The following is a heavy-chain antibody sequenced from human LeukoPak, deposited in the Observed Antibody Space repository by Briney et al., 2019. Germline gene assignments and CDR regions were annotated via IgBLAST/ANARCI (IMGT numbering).Heavy chain of an antibody. Sequence: ASVKVSCKASGGTFSRYGISWVRQAPGQGLEWMGGIIPIFGTANYAQKFQGRVTITADESTSTAYMELSSLRSEDTAVYYCARGFSHRPQRRYYFDYWGQGTLVTVSS. CDR3: ARGFSHRPQRRYYFDY. V-gene: IGHV1-69*13. D-gene: IGHD3-3*01. CDR1: GGTFSRYG. CDR2: IIPIFGTA. J-gene: IGHJ4*02.